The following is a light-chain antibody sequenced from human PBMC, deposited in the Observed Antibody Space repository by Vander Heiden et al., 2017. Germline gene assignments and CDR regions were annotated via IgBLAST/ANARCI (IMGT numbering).Light chain of an antibody. CDR1: KIGTKS. CDR3: QVWDSATDHHV. CDR2: DDS. Sequence: YVLTQPPSVSVAPGQTAKINCGGQKIGTKSLHWYQQRPCQAPVLVVYDDSDRPSGIPARFSGSNSGSAATLTISGVEAGDEADYFCQVWDSATDHHVFATGTKVTVL. V-gene: IGLV3-21*02. J-gene: IGLJ1*01.